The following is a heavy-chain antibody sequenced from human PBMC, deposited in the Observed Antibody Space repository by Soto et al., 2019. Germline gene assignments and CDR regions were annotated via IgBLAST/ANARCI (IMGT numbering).Heavy chain of an antibody. CDR1: GFTFSFYD. Sequence: GGSLRLSCAASGFTFSFYDMHWVRQAPGKGLEWVAVIWYDGSNQYYADPVKGRFTISRDNSKNTLYVQVNSLRAEDTAVYYCARGRRDMDVWGRGTTVTVSS. CDR2: IWYDGSNQ. V-gene: IGHV3-33*01. J-gene: IGHJ6*02. CDR3: ARGRRDMDV.